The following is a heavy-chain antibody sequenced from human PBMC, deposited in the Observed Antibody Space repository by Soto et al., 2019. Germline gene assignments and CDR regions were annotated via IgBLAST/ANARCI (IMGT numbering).Heavy chain of an antibody. CDR3: ARASSIAAAGRPGGY. D-gene: IGHD6-13*01. V-gene: IGHV1-2*04. CDR2: INPNSGGT. Sequence: GASVKVSCKASGYTFTGYYMHWVRQAPGQGLEWMGWINPNSGGTNYAQKFQGWVTMTRGTSISTAYMELSRLRSDDTAVYYCARASSIAAAGRPGGYWGQGTLVTVSS. CDR1: GYTFTGYY. J-gene: IGHJ4*02.